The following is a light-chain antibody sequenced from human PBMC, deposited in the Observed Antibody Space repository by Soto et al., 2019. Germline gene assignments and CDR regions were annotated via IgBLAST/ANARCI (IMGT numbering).Light chain of an antibody. CDR3: LLTFTTHIT. Sequence: DIQMTQSPSSLSASAGDTVNITCRASQNIDDYLSWYQQKPGKAPKLLMYSSSILHDGVSSRFSGDGSGTAFTLTITGLQPEDFATYYCLLTFTTHITFGGGTTVEVK. J-gene: IGKJ4*01. CDR1: QNIDDY. CDR2: SSS. V-gene: IGKV1-39*01.